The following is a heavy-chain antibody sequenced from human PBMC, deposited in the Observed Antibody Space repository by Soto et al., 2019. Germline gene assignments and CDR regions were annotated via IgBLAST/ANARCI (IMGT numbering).Heavy chain of an antibody. D-gene: IGHD3-22*01. CDR2: FDPEDGET. CDR1: GYTLTELS. Sequence: ASVKVSCKVSGYTLTELSMHWVRQAPGKGLEWMGGFDPEDGETIYAQKFQGRVTMTEDTSTDTAYMELSSLRSEDTAVYYCATDLPMIVGLAFDIWGQGTMVTVSS. J-gene: IGHJ3*02. CDR3: ATDLPMIVGLAFDI. V-gene: IGHV1-24*01.